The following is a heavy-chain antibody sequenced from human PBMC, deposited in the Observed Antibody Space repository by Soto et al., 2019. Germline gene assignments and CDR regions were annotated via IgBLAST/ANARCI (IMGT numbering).Heavy chain of an antibody. CDR2: IYYSGST. CDR3: ARVFRRRDYFDY. Sequence: PSETLSLTCTVSGGSISSGDYYWSWIRQPPGKGLEWIGYIYYSGSTYYNPSLKSRVTISVDTSKNQFSLKLSSVTAADTAVYYCARVFRRRDYFDYWGQGTLVTVSS. CDR1: GGSISSGDYY. D-gene: IGHD3-9*01. J-gene: IGHJ4*02. V-gene: IGHV4-30-4*01.